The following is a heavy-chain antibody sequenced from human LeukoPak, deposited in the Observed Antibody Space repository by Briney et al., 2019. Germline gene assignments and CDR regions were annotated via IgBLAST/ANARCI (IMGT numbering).Heavy chain of an antibody. D-gene: IGHD3-9*01. Sequence: ASVRVSCKASGYTFTSYDINWVRQATGQGLEWMGWINTNTGNPTYAQGFTGRFVFSLDTSVSTAYLQISSLKAEDTAVYYCARVDILTGYYIPDYWGQGTLVTVSS. CDR3: ARVDILTGYYIPDY. CDR2: INTNTGNP. V-gene: IGHV7-4-1*02. J-gene: IGHJ4*02. CDR1: GYTFTSYD.